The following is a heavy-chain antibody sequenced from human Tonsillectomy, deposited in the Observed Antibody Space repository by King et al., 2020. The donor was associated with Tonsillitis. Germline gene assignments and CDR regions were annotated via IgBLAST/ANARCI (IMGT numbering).Heavy chain of an antibody. D-gene: IGHD5-24*01. CDR1: GYTFTGYY. CDR3: ARDIWDENEMGP. J-gene: IGHJ3*01. V-gene: IGHV1-2*02. Sequence: VQLVESGPEVKKPGASVKVSCKASGYTFTGYYMHWVRQAPGLGLEYMGWINTNNGDTNYGQKFQGRVTMTGDTSISTAYMELSRLTSDDTAMYYCARDIWDENEMGPRGQGTMVTVSS. CDR2: INTNNGDT.